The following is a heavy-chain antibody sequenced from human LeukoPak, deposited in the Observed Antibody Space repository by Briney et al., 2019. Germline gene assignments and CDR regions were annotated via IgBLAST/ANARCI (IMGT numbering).Heavy chain of an antibody. J-gene: IGHJ4*02. CDR2: IWYDGSNK. Sequence: RRSLRLPCGASGFTFITYDIHWVRQAPGKGLEWGAVIWYDGSNKFYIDSVKARFTISRDNSKNTVYLKMDTMRAEDMTIYYCVRYSGGGSGSLFDHWGQGTLVTVSS. D-gene: IGHD3-10*01. V-gene: IGHV3-33*01. CDR1: GFTFITYD. CDR3: VRYSGGGSGSLFDH.